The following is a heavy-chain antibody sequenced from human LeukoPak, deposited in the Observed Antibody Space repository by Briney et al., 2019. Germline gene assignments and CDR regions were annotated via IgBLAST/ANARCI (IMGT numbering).Heavy chain of an antibody. V-gene: IGHV4-34*01. CDR1: GGSFSGYY. D-gene: IGHD5-24*01. CDR2: INHSGST. CDR3: ARGGGRDGYYFDY. J-gene: IGHJ4*02. Sequence: SSETLSLTCAVYGGSFSGYYWSWIRQPPGKGLEWIGEINHSGSTNYNPSLKSRAPISVDTSKNQISLKLNSVTAADTAVYYCARGGGRDGYYFDYWGQGILVTVSS.